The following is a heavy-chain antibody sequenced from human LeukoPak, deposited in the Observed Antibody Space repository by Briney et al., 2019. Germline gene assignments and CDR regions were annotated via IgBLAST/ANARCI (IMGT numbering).Heavy chain of an antibody. V-gene: IGHV1-18*01. Sequence: GASVKVSCKASGYTFTSYGISWVRQAPGQGLEWMGWISAYNGNTNYAQKLQGRVTMTTDTSTSTVYMELSSLRSEDTGVYYCARDPTVITASRITIFGGVKSPHNWFDPWGQGTLVSVSS. CDR1: GYTFTSYG. J-gene: IGHJ5*02. D-gene: IGHD3-3*01. CDR3: ARDPTVITASRITIFGGVKSPHNWFDP. CDR2: ISAYNGNT.